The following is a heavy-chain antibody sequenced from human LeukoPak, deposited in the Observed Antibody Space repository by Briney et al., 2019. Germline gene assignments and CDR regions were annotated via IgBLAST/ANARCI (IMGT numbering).Heavy chain of an antibody. J-gene: IGHJ4*02. D-gene: IGHD3/OR15-3a*01. Sequence: SETLSLTCTVSGYSISSGYYWSWIRQPAGKGLEWIGRIYTSGSTTYNSSLKSRVTISLDTSRDQFSLKLNSVTAADTAVYYCASDPDWADFDYWGQGTLVTVSS. V-gene: IGHV4-61*02. CDR1: GYSISSGYY. CDR2: IYTSGST. CDR3: ASDPDWADFDY.